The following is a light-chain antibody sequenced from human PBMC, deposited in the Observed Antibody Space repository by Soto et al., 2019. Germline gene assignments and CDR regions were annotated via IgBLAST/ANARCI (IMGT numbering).Light chain of an antibody. CDR1: QGISSW. CDR3: QPASSFPLT. CDR2: AAS. Sequence: DIQMTQSPSSVSASVGDRVTITCRASQGISSWLVWYQQKPGKAPKLLIYAASSLQSGVPSRFSGSGSGTDFTLTISSLQPEDVATYYCQPASSFPLTFGGGTKVEIK. V-gene: IGKV1D-12*01. J-gene: IGKJ4*01.